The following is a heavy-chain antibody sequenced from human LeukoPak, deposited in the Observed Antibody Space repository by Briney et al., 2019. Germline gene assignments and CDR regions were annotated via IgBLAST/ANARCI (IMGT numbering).Heavy chain of an antibody. V-gene: IGHV4-59*01. D-gene: IGHD3-22*01. J-gene: IGHJ4*02. CDR1: GASISSYY. CDR3: ARVRGYYVSSGYDY. Sequence: SETLSLTGTVSGASISSYYWSWIRQPPGKGLEWIGYIYYSESTNYNPALKSRATTSEDTSKNPISLKLSSVTAAATAVYYCARVRGYYVSSGYDYWGQGTLVAASS. CDR2: IYYSEST.